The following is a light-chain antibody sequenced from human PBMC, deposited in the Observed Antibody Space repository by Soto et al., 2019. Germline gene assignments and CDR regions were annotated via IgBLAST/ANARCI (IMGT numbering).Light chain of an antibody. Sequence: EIVLTQSPGTLSLSPGERVTVSCRASQSLNSFYLAWYQQKPGQAPRLLIYGSSNRATGIPDRFSGSGSGTDFTLTISRQAPEDFAVYYCQQYDISPRTFGQGTKVEVK. CDR2: GSS. J-gene: IGKJ1*01. V-gene: IGKV3-20*01. CDR1: QSLNSFY. CDR3: QQYDISPRT.